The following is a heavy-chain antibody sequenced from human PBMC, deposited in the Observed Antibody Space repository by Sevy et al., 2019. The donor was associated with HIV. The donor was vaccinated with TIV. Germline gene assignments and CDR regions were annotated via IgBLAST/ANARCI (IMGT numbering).Heavy chain of an antibody. CDR3: ARDRGEILRSAFKS. CDR1: GFTFSIYA. D-gene: IGHD3-10*01. V-gene: IGHV3-30*04. CDR2: ISYDGGVK. J-gene: IGHJ5*02. Sequence: GGSLRLSCAASGFTFSIYAMHWVRQAPDKGLEWVAVISYDGGVKYFADSVKGRVTISRDNSKNTLYLQMNSLRPEDTAIYYCARDRGEILRSAFKSWGQGTLVTVSS.